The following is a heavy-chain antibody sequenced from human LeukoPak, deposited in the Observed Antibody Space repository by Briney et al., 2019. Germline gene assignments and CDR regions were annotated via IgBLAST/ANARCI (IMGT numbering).Heavy chain of an antibody. Sequence: PSETLSLTCTVSGGSISSYYWSWIRQPPGKGLEWIWYIYYSGSTNYNPSLKSRVTISVDTSKNQFSLKLSSVTAADTAVYYCARVLPSYYDSSGYRDDAFDIWGQGTMVTVSS. CDR1: GGSISSYY. D-gene: IGHD3-22*01. V-gene: IGHV4-59*01. CDR2: IYYSGST. CDR3: ARVLPSYYDSSGYRDDAFDI. J-gene: IGHJ3*02.